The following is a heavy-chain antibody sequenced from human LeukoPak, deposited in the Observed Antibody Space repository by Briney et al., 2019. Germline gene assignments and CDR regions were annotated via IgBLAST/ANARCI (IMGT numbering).Heavy chain of an antibody. V-gene: IGHV5-51*01. Sequence: GESLKISCKGSGYSFTSYWIAWVRQMPGKGLDWMGIMYPGDSQTRYSPSFQGQVTISADKSISTAYLQWSRLEASDTAMYYCARRRYYYDSSGYHFDYWGQGTLVTVSS. J-gene: IGHJ4*02. D-gene: IGHD3-22*01. CDR1: GYSFTSYW. CDR2: MYPGDSQT. CDR3: ARRRYYYDSSGYHFDY.